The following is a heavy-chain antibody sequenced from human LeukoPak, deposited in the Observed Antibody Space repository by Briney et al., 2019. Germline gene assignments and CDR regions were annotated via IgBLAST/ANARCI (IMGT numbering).Heavy chain of an antibody. CDR1: GFTFSSYA. CDR3: AKMVSTVVTPAWYFDL. J-gene: IGHJ2*01. Sequence: GGSLRLSCAASGFTFSSYAMSWVRQAPGKGLEWVSAISGSGGSTYYGGSVKGRFTISRDNSKNTLYLQMNSLRAEDTAVYYCAKMVSTVVTPAWYFDLWGRGTLVTVSS. CDR2: ISGSGGST. V-gene: IGHV3-23*01. D-gene: IGHD4-23*01.